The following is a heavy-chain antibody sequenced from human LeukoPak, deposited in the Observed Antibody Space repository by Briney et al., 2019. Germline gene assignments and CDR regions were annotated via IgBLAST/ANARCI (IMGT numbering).Heavy chain of an antibody. J-gene: IGHJ5*02. Sequence: SETLSLTCAVYGGSFSGYYWSWIRQPPGKGLEWIGEINHSGSTNYNPSLKSRVTISVDTSKNQFSLKLSSVTAADTAVYYCARVRASWGYHGPGWFDPWGQGTLVTVSS. V-gene: IGHV4-34*01. CDR1: GGSFSGYY. CDR3: ARVRASWGYHGPGWFDP. CDR2: INHSGST. D-gene: IGHD2-2*01.